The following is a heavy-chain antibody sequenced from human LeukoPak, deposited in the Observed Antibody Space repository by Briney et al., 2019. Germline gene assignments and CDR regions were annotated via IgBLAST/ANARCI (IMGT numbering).Heavy chain of an antibody. CDR3: ASTSYDFWSGYSPLGY. V-gene: IGHV4-59*07. J-gene: IGHJ4*02. Sequence: KPSDTLSLTCTVSGGSISSYYWSWIRQPPGKGLEWIGYIYYSGSTNYNPSLKSRVTISVDTSKNQFSLKLSSVTAADTAVYYCASTSYDFWSGYSPLGYWGRGTLVTVSS. CDR2: IYYSGST. CDR1: GGSISSYY. D-gene: IGHD3-3*01.